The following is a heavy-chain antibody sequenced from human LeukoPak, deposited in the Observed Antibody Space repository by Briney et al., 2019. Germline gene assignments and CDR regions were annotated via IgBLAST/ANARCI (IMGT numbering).Heavy chain of an antibody. D-gene: IGHD2-15*01. CDR1: GYSFTNYW. CDR3: ARLPYCSGGSCYPKENWFDP. V-gene: IGHV5-51*01. Sequence: GESLKISCKGSGYSFTNYWIGWVRQMPGKGLEWMGIIYPGDSDTRYSPSFQGQVIISADKSISTAYLQWSSLKASDTAMYFCARLPYCSGGSCYPKENWFDPWGQGTLVTVSS. CDR2: IYPGDSDT. J-gene: IGHJ5*02.